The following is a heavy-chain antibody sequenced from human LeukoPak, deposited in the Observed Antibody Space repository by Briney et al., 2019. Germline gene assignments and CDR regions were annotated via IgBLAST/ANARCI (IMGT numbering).Heavy chain of an antibody. CDR1: GASINSRY. Sequence: PSETLSLTCTVSGASINSRYWSWIRQPAGKGLEWIGRIYISGSTNYNSSLQSRVTMSVDTSKNQFSLKLSSVTAADTAVYYCARALNPLPGTYYFDYWGQGTLVTVSS. CDR2: IYISGST. D-gene: IGHD2-15*01. J-gene: IGHJ4*02. CDR3: ARALNPLPGTYYFDY. V-gene: IGHV4-4*07.